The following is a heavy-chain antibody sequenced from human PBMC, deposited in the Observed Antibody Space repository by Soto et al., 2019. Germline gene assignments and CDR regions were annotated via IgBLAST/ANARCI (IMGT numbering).Heavy chain of an antibody. Sequence: QVQLVESGGGVVQPGTSLRLSCVGSGFTFRSYVIHWVRQAPGKGLEWVALTSYDGSNKYYDDSVKGRFTISRDNSRNTVDLQMENLIRENTALYFCARWGTTGGLDVWGQGTLVSVSS. D-gene: IGHD3-16*01. CDR2: TSYDGSNK. CDR1: GFTFRSYV. J-gene: IGHJ4*02. CDR3: ARWGTTGGLDV. V-gene: IGHV3-30*19.